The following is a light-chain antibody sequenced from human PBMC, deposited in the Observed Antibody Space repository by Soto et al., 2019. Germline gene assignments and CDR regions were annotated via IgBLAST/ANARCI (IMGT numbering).Light chain of an antibody. CDR1: SSDVGGYNY. CDR3: CSYAGSHSWV. J-gene: IGLJ3*02. Sequence: QSALTQPRSVSGSPGQSVTISCTGISSDVGGYNYVSWYQQHPGKAPKLIINDVSKRPSGVPDRFAGSKSGNTASLTISGLQAEDEADYYCCSYAGSHSWVFGGGTKLTVL. V-gene: IGLV2-11*01. CDR2: DVS.